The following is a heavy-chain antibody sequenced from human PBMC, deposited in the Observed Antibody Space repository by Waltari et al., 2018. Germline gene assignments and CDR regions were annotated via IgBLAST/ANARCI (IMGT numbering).Heavy chain of an antibody. J-gene: IGHJ4*02. CDR3: ARVSVGAFDY. D-gene: IGHD1-26*01. V-gene: IGHV4-59*01. Sequence: QGQLQESGPGLVKPSETLSLTCTVSGGSISSYYWSWIRQPPGKGLEWIGYIFYTGSTNYNPSLQSRVTISVDTSKNQFSLKLSSVNAADTAVYYCARVSVGAFDYWGQGILVTVSS. CDR2: IFYTGST. CDR1: GGSISSYY.